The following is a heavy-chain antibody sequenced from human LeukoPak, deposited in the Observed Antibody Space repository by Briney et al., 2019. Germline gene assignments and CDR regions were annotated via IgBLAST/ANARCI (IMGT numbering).Heavy chain of an antibody. CDR3: AYFGGGGYDI. CDR1: GCPFNSYC. Sequence: GEYRKFSCKASGCPFNSYCIAGVRQMPGKGLEWMGIIVPVDSETTYSPSFQGHVTISADKSIPSAYLQWSRLKASDSAMYYCAYFGGGGYDIWGQGTVVSLSS. J-gene: IGHJ3*02. V-gene: IGHV5-51*01. CDR2: IVPVDSET. D-gene: IGHD3-10*01.